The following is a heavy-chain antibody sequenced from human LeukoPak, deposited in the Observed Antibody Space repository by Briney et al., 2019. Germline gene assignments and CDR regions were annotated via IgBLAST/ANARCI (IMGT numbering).Heavy chain of an antibody. CDR1: GFTFNTYS. CDR2: ISDNSNYI. Sequence: GGSLRLSCAASGFTFNTYSMNWVRQAPGKGLEWVSSISDNSNYIYYSDSVEGRFTISRDNAKNSLYLQMNSLRSEDTAVYYCATDGKVVRGAQKFRDAFDIWGQGTMVTVSS. CDR3: ATDGKVVRGAQKFRDAFDI. J-gene: IGHJ3*02. D-gene: IGHD3-10*01. V-gene: IGHV3-21*04.